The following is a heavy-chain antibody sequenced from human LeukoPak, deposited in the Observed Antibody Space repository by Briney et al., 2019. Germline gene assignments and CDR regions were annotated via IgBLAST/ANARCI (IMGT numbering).Heavy chain of an antibody. V-gene: IGHV3-9*03. Sequence: GGSLRLSCAASGFTFGDYAMHWVRQAPGKGLEWGSGIRWNSGSIVYADSVKGRLTIPRDNAKNSLYLQMNSLRAEDMALYYCAKLRSGSFDIWGQGTMVTVSS. CDR1: GFTFGDYA. J-gene: IGHJ3*02. CDR3: AKLRSGSFDI. CDR2: IRWNSGSI.